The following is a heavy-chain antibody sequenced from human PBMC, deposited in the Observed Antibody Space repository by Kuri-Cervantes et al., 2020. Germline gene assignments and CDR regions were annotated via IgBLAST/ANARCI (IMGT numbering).Heavy chain of an antibody. Sequence: GGSLRLSWAASGFTVSSNYMSWVRQAPGKGLEWVAVISYDGSNKYYADSVKGRFTISRDNSKNTLYLQMNSLRAEDTAVYYCARGRTKERAYDFWSGYYRRYFDYWGQGTLVTVSS. J-gene: IGHJ4*02. CDR3: ARGRTKERAYDFWSGYYRRYFDY. V-gene: IGHV3-30-3*01. D-gene: IGHD3-3*01. CDR1: GFTVSSNY. CDR2: ISYDGSNK.